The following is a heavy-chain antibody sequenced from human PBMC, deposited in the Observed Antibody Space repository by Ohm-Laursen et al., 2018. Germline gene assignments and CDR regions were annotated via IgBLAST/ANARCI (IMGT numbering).Heavy chain of an antibody. Sequence: SLRLSCTASGFTFSSYGMHWVRQAPGKGLEWVAVISYDGSNKYYVDSVKGRFTISRDNAKNSLYLQMNSLRAEDTAVYYCARDPVRGLTDYWGQGTLVTVSS. J-gene: IGHJ4*02. V-gene: IGHV3-30*03. CDR1: GFTFSSYG. CDR2: ISYDGSNK. CDR3: ARDPVRGLTDY. D-gene: IGHD3-16*01.